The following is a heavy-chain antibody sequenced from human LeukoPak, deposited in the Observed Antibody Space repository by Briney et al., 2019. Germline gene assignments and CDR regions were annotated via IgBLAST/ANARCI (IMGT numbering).Heavy chain of an antibody. CDR2: INHSGST. J-gene: IGHJ4*02. CDR1: KFTFSSYS. Sequence: GSLRLSCAASKFTFSSYSMNWVRQAPGKGLEWIGEINHSGSTNYNPSLKSRVTISVDTSKNQFSLKLSSVTAADTAVYYCARQALLGEFDYWGQGTLVTVSS. CDR3: ARQALLGEFDY. V-gene: IGHV4-34*01.